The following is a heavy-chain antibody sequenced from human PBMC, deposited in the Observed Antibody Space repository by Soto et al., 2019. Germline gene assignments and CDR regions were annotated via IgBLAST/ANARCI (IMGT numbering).Heavy chain of an antibody. J-gene: IGHJ4*02. CDR3: ACNSGSYSAVDY. D-gene: IGHD1-26*01. V-gene: IGHV4-39*01. CDR1: GGSISISSYY. CDR2: IYYSGST. Sequence: PSETLSLTCTVSGGSISISSYYWGCIRQPPGKGLEWIGSIYYSGSTYYNPSLKSRVTISVDTSKNQFSLKLSSVTAADTAVYYCACNSGSYSAVDYWGQGTLVTVSS.